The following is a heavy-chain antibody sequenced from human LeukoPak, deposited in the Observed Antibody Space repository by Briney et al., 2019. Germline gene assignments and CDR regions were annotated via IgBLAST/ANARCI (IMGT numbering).Heavy chain of an antibody. V-gene: IGHV3-30*02. CDR3: AKDRAPYCSGGSCSPGY. J-gene: IGHJ4*02. Sequence: GGSLRLSCAASGFTFSSYGMHWVRQAPGKGLEWVAFIRYDGSNKYYADSVKGRFTISRDNSKNTLYLQMNSLRAEDTAVYYCAKDRAPYCSGGSCSPGYWGQGTLVTVSS. CDR1: GFTFSSYG. CDR2: IRYDGSNK. D-gene: IGHD2-15*01.